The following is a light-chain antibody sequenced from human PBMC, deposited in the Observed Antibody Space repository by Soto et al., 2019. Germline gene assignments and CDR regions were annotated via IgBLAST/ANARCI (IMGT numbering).Light chain of an antibody. CDR2: AVS. CDR1: QGISSY. Sequence: AIRMTQSPSSFSASTGDRVTITCRASQGISSYLAWYQQKPGKAPKLLIYAVSALPRGVPPRFSGSGSGTQFTLTISGLQPDDFATYYCQQYESFSATFGPGTKVDIK. CDR3: QQYESFSAT. J-gene: IGKJ1*01. V-gene: IGKV1-8*01.